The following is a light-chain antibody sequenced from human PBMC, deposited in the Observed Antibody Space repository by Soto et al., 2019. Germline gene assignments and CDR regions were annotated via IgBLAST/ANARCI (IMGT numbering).Light chain of an antibody. CDR3: GADHGSGSNFVV. CDR2: VGTGGIVG. J-gene: IGLJ2*01. CDR1: SGYSNYK. Sequence: QPVLTQPPSASASLGASVTLTCTLSSGYSNYKVDWYQQRPGKGPRFVMRVGTGGIVGSKGDGIPDRFSVLGSGLNRYLTINNIQEEDESGYHCGADHGSGSNFVVFGGGTKLTVL. V-gene: IGLV9-49*01.